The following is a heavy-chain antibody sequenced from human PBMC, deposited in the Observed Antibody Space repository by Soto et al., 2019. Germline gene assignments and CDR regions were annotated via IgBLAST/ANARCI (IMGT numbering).Heavy chain of an antibody. Sequence: QVQLVQSGAEVKKPGSSVKVSCKASGGTFSSYAISWVRQAPGQGLEWMGGIIPIFGTANYAQKFQGRVTITADKSTSTAYMELSSLRSEDTAVYYCPRSSYYDFWSGPEKAFDYWGQGTLVTVSS. D-gene: IGHD3-3*01. J-gene: IGHJ4*02. CDR3: PRSSYYDFWSGPEKAFDY. CDR1: GGTFSSYA. V-gene: IGHV1-69*06. CDR2: IIPIFGTA.